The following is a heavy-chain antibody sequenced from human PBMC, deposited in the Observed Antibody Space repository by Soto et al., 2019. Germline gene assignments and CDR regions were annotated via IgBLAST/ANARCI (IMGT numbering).Heavy chain of an antibody. D-gene: IGHD3-22*01. CDR3: TTVDSSGYYYVVYY. CDR1: GFTFSSYS. Sequence: GGSLRLSCAASGFTFSSYSMNWVRQAPGKGLEWVSYISSSSSTIYYADSVKGRFTISRDNAKNTLYLQMNSLKTEDTAVYYCTTVDSSGYYYVVYYWGQGTLVTVSS. J-gene: IGHJ4*02. V-gene: IGHV3-48*01. CDR2: ISSSSSTI.